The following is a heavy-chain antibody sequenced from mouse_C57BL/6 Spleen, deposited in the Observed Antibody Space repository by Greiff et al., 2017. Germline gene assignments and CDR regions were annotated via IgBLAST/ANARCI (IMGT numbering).Heavy chain of an antibody. J-gene: IGHJ4*01. D-gene: IGHD2-2*01. CDR3: ARRGYAYAMDY. V-gene: IGHV1-18*01. CDR1: GYTFTDYN. Sequence: VHVKQSGPELVKPGASVKISCKASGYTFTDYNMDWVKQSHGKSLEWIGDINPNNGGTIYNQKFKGKATLTVDKSSSTAYMELRSLTSEDTAVYYCARRGYAYAMDYWGQGTSVTVSS. CDR2: INPNNGGT.